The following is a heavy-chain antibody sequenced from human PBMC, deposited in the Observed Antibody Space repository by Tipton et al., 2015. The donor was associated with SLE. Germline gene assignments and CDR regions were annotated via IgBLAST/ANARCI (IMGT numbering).Heavy chain of an antibody. J-gene: IGHJ5*02. V-gene: IGHV4-59*01. CDR1: GGSISSYY. CDR2: IYYSGST. Sequence: GLVKPSETLSLTCTVSGGSISSYYWSWIRQPPGKGLEWIGYIYYSGSTNYNPSLKSRVTISVDTSKNQFSLKLSSVTAADTAVYYCARDRRDIVVEDWFDPWGQGTLVTVSS. CDR3: ARDRRDIVVEDWFDP. D-gene: IGHD2-2*01.